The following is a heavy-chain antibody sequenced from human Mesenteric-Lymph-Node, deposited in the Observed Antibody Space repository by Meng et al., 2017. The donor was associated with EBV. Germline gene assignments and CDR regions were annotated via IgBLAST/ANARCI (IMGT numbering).Heavy chain of an antibody. CDR3: AKGGLAYNDN. D-gene: IGHD2-21*01. CDR1: GFTFSDYY. Sequence: VELVEAGGGLVKTGGSLRLSCAASGFTFSDYYMSWIRQAPGKGLEWVSYISDSDSTMYHPESVKGRFTISRDNAKNTLYLEMNSLRAEDTAVYYCAKGGLAYNDNWGQGTLVTVFS. CDR2: ISDSDSTM. J-gene: IGHJ4*02. V-gene: IGHV3-11*01.